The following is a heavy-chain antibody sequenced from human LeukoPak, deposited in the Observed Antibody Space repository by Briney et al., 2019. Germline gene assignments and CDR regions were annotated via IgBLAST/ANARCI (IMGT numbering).Heavy chain of an antibody. Sequence: SETLSFTCTVSGGSMSTYYWSWIRQSPGKGLEWIGYIYYSGSTSYNPSLKSRLTISIDTSKTQFYLKLSSVTAADTAVYYCARVVYSGSWGYFDYWGQGILVTVSS. V-gene: IGHV4-59*01. CDR3: ARVVYSGSWGYFDY. CDR1: GGSMSTYY. D-gene: IGHD3-10*01. CDR2: IYYSGST. J-gene: IGHJ4*02.